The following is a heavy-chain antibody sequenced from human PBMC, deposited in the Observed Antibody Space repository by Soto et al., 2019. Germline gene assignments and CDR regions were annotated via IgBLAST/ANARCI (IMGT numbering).Heavy chain of an antibody. V-gene: IGHV4-30-2*01. CDR3: ASAASGYSYGASSY. D-gene: IGHD5-18*01. Sequence: PSETLSLTCAVSGGSISSGGYSWSWIRQPPGKGLEWIGYIYHSGSTYYNPSLKSRVTISVDRSKNQFSLKLSSVTAADTAVYYCASAASGYSYGASSYWGQGTLVTVSS. J-gene: IGHJ4*02. CDR1: GGSISSGGYS. CDR2: IYHSGST.